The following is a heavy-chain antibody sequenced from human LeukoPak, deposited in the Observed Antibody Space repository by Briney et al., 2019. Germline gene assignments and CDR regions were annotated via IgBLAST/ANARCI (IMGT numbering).Heavy chain of an antibody. CDR3: AKVLVLVSANRYYFDY. CDR1: GYTFTGYY. D-gene: IGHD2-15*01. CDR2: INPNSGGT. V-gene: IGHV1-2*02. Sequence: ASVKVSCKASGYTFTGYYMHWVRQAPGQGLEWMGWINPNSGGTNYAQKFQGRVTMTRDTSISTAYMELSRLRAEDTAVYYCAKVLVLVSANRYYFDYWGQGTLVTVSS. J-gene: IGHJ4*02.